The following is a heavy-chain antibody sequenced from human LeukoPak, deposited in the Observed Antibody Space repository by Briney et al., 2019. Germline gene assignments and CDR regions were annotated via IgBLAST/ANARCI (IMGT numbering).Heavy chain of an antibody. V-gene: IGHV4-34*01. CDR3: AREGTMVRGVRPSRYMDV. Sequence: SETLSLTCAVYGGSFSGYYWSWLRQPPGKGLEWLGEINHSGSTNYNPSLKSRVTISVDTSKNQFSLKLSSVTVADTAVYYCAREGTMVRGVRPSRYMDVWGKGTTVTVSS. J-gene: IGHJ6*03. CDR1: GGSFSGYY. CDR2: INHSGST. D-gene: IGHD3-10*01.